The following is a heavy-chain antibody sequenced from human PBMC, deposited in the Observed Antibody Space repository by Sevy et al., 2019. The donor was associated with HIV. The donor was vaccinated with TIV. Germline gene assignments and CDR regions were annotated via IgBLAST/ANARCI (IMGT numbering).Heavy chain of an antibody. J-gene: IGHJ3*02. CDR2: IKQDGSEK. D-gene: IGHD2-2*01. CDR3: ARSSQSAFDI. Sequence: GGSLRLSCAASGFTFSNYWMTWVRQAPGKGLEWVANIKQDGSEKYYVDSVKGRFTISRDNAKNSVYLQMNSLRVEDSAVYFCARSSQSAFDIWGQRTMVTVSS. V-gene: IGHV3-7*03. CDR1: GFTFSNYW.